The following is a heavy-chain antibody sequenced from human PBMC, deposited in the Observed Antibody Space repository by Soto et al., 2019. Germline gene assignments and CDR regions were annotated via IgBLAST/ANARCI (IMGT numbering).Heavy chain of an antibody. CDR2: INAGNGNT. CDR1: GYTFTSYA. Sequence: SVKVSCKASGYTFTSYAMHWVRQAPGQRLEWMGWINAGNGNTKYSQKFQGRVTITRDTSASTAYMELSSLRSEDTAVYYCARDPGGGYDSVSYYYYGMDVWGQGTTVTVSS. J-gene: IGHJ6*02. V-gene: IGHV1-3*01. CDR3: ARDPGGGYDSVSYYYYGMDV. D-gene: IGHD5-12*01.